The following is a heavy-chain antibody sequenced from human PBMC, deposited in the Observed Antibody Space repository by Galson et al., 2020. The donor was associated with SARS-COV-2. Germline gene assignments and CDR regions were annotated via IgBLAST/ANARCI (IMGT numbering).Heavy chain of an antibody. Sequence: TGGSLRLSCAASGFTFSDYYMSWIRQAPGKGLEWVSYITTAGTYTNYADSVKGRFTISRDNAKNSLYLQMNSLRAEDTAVYYCVRDRHTAMADYWGQGTLVTVSS. J-gene: IGHJ4*02. V-gene: IGHV3-11*06. D-gene: IGHD5-18*01. CDR1: GFTFSDYY. CDR3: VRDRHTAMADY. CDR2: ITTAGTYT.